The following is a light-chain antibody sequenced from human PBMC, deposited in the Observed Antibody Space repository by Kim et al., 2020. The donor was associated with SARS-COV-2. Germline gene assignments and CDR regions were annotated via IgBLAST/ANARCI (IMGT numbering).Light chain of an antibody. CDR3: KQGGK. CDR2: EAS. Sequence: EIVMWQSPRTLSLSPGDRATLSCRASQGVINYLAWYQQKPGQAPRLLIYEASKRAAGIPARFSGSGSGTDFTLTISCLEPGDSAVYFCKQGGKFGQGTRLEIK. J-gene: IGKJ5*01. V-gene: IGKV3-11*01. CDR1: QGVINY.